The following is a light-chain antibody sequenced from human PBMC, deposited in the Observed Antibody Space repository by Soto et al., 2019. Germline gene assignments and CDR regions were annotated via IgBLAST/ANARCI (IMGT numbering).Light chain of an antibody. CDR1: QGISSY. CDR3: QQYNSYWT. CDR2: AAS. J-gene: IGKJ1*01. Sequence: AIRMTQSPSSFSASTGDRVTITCRASQGISSYLAWYQQKPGKAPKLLIYAASTLQSGVPSRFSGSGSGTDFTLTISCLQSEDFATYYCQQYNSYWTFGQGTKLDIK. V-gene: IGKV1-8*01.